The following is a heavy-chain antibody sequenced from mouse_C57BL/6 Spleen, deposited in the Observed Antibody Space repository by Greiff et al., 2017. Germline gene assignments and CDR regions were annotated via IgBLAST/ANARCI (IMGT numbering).Heavy chain of an antibody. CDR1: GYAFSSYW. Sequence: QVQLQQSGAELVKPGASVKISCKASGYAFSSYWMNWVKQRPGKGLEWIGQIYPGDGDTNYNGKFKGKATLTADQSSSTAYMQLSSLTSEDSAVYYCARWDYGSSYGYFDVWGTGTTVTVSS. CDR2: IYPGDGDT. V-gene: IGHV1-80*01. CDR3: ARWDYGSSYGYFDV. J-gene: IGHJ1*03. D-gene: IGHD1-1*01.